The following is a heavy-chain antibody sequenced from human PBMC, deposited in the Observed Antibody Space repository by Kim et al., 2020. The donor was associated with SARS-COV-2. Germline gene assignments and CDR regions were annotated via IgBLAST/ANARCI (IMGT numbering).Heavy chain of an antibody. Sequence: GGSLRLSCAASGFTFSNAWMSWVRQAPGKGLEWVGRIKTKTDGGTTDYAAPVKGRFIISRDDSKNTLYLQMNSLKTEDTAVYYCISRIVGTTLNVFWGQGTLVTVSS. CDR3: ISRIVGTTLNVF. D-gene: IGHD1-26*01. J-gene: IGHJ4*02. V-gene: IGHV3-15*01. CDR2: IKTKTDGGTT. CDR1: GFTFSNAW.